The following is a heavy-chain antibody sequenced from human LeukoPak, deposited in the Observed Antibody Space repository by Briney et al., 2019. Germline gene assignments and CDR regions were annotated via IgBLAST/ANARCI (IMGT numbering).Heavy chain of an antibody. Sequence: SGPTLVNPTQTLTLTCTFSGYSLSTSGMCVSWIRQPPGKALEWLARIDWDDDKYYRTSLKTRLTISKDTSKNQVVLTMTNMDPVDTATYYCARTNSITGTNPFDYWGQGTLVTVSS. CDR1: GYSLSTSGMC. CDR2: IDWDDDK. V-gene: IGHV2-70*11. J-gene: IGHJ4*02. CDR3: ARTNSITGTNPFDY. D-gene: IGHD1-7*01.